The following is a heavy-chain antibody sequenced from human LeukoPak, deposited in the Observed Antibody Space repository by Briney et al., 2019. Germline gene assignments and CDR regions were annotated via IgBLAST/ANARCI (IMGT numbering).Heavy chain of an antibody. Sequence: SETLSLTCTVSGGSISSSSYYWGWIRQPPGKGLEWIGSIYYSGSTYYNPPLKSRVTISVDTSKNQFSLKLSSVTAADTAVYYCARPRITMIVEAFDIWGQGTMVTVSS. V-gene: IGHV4-39*01. CDR3: ARPRITMIVEAFDI. CDR2: IYYSGST. CDR1: GGSISSSSYY. D-gene: IGHD3-22*01. J-gene: IGHJ3*02.